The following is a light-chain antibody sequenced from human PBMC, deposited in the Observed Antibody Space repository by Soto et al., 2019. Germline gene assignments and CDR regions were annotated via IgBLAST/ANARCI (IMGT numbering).Light chain of an antibody. CDR3: AAWDDSLNGVV. Sequence: QSVLTQPPSVSETPGQRVTISCSGSSSNIGNSTVNWYQQLPGTAPKLLIYSNNQRPSGVPDRFSGSKSGTSASLAISGLQSEDEADYYCAAWDDSLNGVVFGGGTKLTVL. J-gene: IGLJ2*01. CDR1: SSNIGNST. CDR2: SNN. V-gene: IGLV1-44*01.